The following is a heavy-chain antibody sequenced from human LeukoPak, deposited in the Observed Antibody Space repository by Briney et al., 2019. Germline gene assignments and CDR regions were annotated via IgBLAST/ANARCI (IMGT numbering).Heavy chain of an antibody. V-gene: IGHV4-30-4*01. CDR1: GGSISSPNYY. CDR3: AREVDAVTASAHAFDI. J-gene: IGHJ3*02. Sequence: SETLPLTCTVSGGSISSPNYYWGRIRQPPGKGLEWIGYIYYRGGTHYNPSLESRVTISKDTSKNQFSLAIASVTAADTAVYYCAREVDAVTASAHAFDIWGQGTMVTVSS. CDR2: IYYRGGT. D-gene: IGHD2-21*02.